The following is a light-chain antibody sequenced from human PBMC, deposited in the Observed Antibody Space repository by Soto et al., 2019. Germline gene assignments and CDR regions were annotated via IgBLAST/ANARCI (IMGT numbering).Light chain of an antibody. CDR3: CSYTGSYTWV. CDR2: DVS. J-gene: IGLJ3*02. Sequence: QSVLTQPRSVSGSPGQSVTISCTGTSSDIGGYTYVSWYQQHPGKAPKVIIYDVSERPSGVPDRFSGSKSGNTASLTISGLQAEDEADYYCCSYTGSYTWVFGGGTKLTVL. V-gene: IGLV2-11*01. CDR1: SSDIGGYTY.